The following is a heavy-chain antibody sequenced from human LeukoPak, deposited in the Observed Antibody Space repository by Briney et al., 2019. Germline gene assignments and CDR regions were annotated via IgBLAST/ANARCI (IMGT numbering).Heavy chain of an antibody. CDR1: GYTFTDYY. CDR3: ARFVTATQAYYYYGMDV. Sequence: ASVKVSCKASGYTFTDYYMHWVRQAPGQGLEWMGWINPNSGGTSFAQKFLGRVTVTRDTSISTAYMELSRLRSDDTAVYYCARFVTATQAYYYYGMDVWGQGTTVTVSS. V-gene: IGHV1-2*02. D-gene: IGHD1/OR15-1a*01. J-gene: IGHJ6*02. CDR2: INPNSGGT.